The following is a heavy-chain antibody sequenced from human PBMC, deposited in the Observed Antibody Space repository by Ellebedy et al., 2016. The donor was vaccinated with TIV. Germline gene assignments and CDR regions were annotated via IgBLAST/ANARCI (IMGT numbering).Heavy chain of an antibody. J-gene: IGHJ2*01. CDR3: ASHLDYKYYDSSGYDWYFEL. Sequence: GESLKISCAASGFTFSSYAMHWVRQAPGKGLEWVAIISYDGSNKYYADSVKGRFTISRDTSKNTLYLQMNSLRAEDTAVYYCASHLDYKYYDSSGYDWYFELWGRGTLVTVSS. CDR2: ISYDGSNK. CDR1: GFTFSSYA. D-gene: IGHD3-22*01. V-gene: IGHV3-30-3*01.